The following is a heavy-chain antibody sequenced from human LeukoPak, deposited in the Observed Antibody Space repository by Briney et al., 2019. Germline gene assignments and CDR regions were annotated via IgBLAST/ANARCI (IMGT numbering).Heavy chain of an antibody. CDR3: AELGITMIGGV. V-gene: IGHV3-48*04. J-gene: IGHJ6*04. D-gene: IGHD3-10*02. CDR1: GFIFSSYS. Sequence: GGSLRLSCAASGFIFSSYSMDWVRQAPGKGLEWVSYISSSGSTIYYADSVKGRFTISRDNAKNSLYLQMNSLRAEDTAVYYCAELGITMIGGVWGKGTTVTISS. CDR2: ISSSGSTI.